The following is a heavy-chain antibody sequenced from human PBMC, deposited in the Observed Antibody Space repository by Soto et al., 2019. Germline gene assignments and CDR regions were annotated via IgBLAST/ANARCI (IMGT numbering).Heavy chain of an antibody. J-gene: IGHJ4*02. CDR2: TYYRSKWLT. CDR1: AYQVCIYSVT. Sequence: QAVSLTGVISAYQVCIYSVTCTWIGPSPSRVLEWLGRTYYRSKWLTDYAVSVRSRIIIDSDTSKNQFSLQLKSVTLEDTGVYYCVSGGRYAKSWGGSLDYWGQGTLVT. CDR3: VSGGRYAKSWGGSLDY. D-gene: IGHD2-2*01. V-gene: IGHV6-1*01.